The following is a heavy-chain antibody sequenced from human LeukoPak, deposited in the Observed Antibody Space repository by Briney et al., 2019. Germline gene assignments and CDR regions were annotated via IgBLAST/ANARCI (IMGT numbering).Heavy chain of an antibody. CDR1: GGSISSYY. J-gene: IGHJ4*02. Sequence: SETLSLTCTVSGGSISSYYWSWIRQPPGKGLEWIGYIYYSGSTNYNPSLKSRVTISVDTSKNQFSLKLSSVTAADTAVYYCARGFSGYFDYWGQGTLVTVSS. CDR2: IYYSGST. V-gene: IGHV4-59*01. D-gene: IGHD3-10*01. CDR3: ARGFSGYFDY.